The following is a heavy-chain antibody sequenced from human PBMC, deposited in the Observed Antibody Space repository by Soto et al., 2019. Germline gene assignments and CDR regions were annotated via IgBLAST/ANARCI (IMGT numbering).Heavy chain of an antibody. Sequence: GGSLRLSCAASGFTFSSYAMHWVRQAPGKGLEWVAVISYDGSNKYYADSVKGRFTISRDNSKNTLYLQMNSLRAEDTAVYYCERDQGSSWGFDYWGQGTLVTVSS. CDR1: GFTFSSYA. J-gene: IGHJ4*02. CDR2: ISYDGSNK. D-gene: IGHD6-13*01. CDR3: ERDQGSSWGFDY. V-gene: IGHV3-30-3*01.